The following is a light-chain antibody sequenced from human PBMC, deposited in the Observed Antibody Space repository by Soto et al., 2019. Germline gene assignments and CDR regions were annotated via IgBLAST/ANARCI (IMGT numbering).Light chain of an antibody. CDR2: GPS. Sequence: IVLTQSPGPLSLSPGETATLSCRAIESLSPHSIAWYQQKPGQAPRLLIYGPSGRSTGIPDRISGSGSGTDFTLTSSGLEPEDFAMYYGQQFQSSLRTCVQGTKVEV. J-gene: IGKJ1*01. CDR1: ESLSPHS. V-gene: IGKV3-20*01. CDR3: QQFQSSLRT.